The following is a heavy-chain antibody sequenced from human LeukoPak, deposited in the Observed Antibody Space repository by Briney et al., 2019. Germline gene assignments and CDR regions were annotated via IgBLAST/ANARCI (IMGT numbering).Heavy chain of an antibody. CDR3: ARVTTVTTCVGCRGMDV. V-gene: IGHV4-59*01. CDR2: IYYSGST. CDR1: GGSLSSYY. Sequence: SETLSLTCTVSGGSLSSYYWSWIRQPPGKGLEWFGYIYYSGSTNYNPSLKSRATISVDTSKNQFSLKLSSVTAADTAVYYCARVTTVTTCVGCRGMDVWGKGTTVTVSS. D-gene: IGHD4-17*01. J-gene: IGHJ6*04.